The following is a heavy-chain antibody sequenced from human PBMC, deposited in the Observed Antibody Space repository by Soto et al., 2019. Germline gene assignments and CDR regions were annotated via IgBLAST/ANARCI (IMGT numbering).Heavy chain of an antibody. CDR2: IYSGGST. V-gene: IGHV3-53*01. D-gene: IGHD3-16*01. CDR3: ARGSGGAFDY. CDR1: GFTVSSNY. Sequence: GGSLRLSCAASGFTVSSNYMSWVRQAPGKGLEWVSVIYSGGSTYYADSVKGRFSISRDNSKNTLYLQMTSVRAEDTAVYYCARGSGGAFDYWGQGTLVTVSS. J-gene: IGHJ4*02.